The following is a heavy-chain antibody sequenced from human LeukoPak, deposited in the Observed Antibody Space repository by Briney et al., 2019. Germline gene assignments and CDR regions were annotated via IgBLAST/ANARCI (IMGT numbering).Heavy chain of an antibody. CDR2: ISWNSGSI. CDR1: GFTFDDYA. Sequence: PGGSLRLSCAASGFTFDDYAMHWVRQAPGKGLEWVSGISWNSGSIGYADSVKGRFTISRDNAKNSLYLQMNSLRAEDTALYYCAKDSVLRYFDWLDYWGQGTLVTVSS. V-gene: IGHV3-9*01. J-gene: IGHJ4*02. CDR3: AKDSVLRYFDWLDY. D-gene: IGHD3-9*01.